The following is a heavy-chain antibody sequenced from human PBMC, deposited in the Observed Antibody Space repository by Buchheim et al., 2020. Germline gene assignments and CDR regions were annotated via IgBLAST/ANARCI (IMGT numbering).Heavy chain of an antibody. D-gene: IGHD4-23*01. J-gene: IGHJ6*02. CDR2: ISSSGSTI. Sequence: EVQLVESGGGLVQPGGSLRLSCAASGFTFSSYEMNWVRQAPGKGLAWVSYISSSGSTIYYADSVKGRFTISRDNAKNSLYLQMNSLRAEDTAVYYCARARRAVVTSTWIMYYGMDVWGQGTT. V-gene: IGHV3-48*03. CDR1: GFTFSSYE. CDR3: ARARRAVVTSTWIMYYGMDV.